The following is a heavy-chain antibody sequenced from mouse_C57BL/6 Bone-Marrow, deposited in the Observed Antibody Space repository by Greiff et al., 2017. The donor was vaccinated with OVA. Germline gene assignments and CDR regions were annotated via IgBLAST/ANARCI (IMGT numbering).Heavy chain of an antibody. CDR3: ARGRVTTRAWFAY. Sequence: EVQLVESGGGLVKPGGSLKLSCAASGFTFSDYGMHWVRQAPEKGLEWVAYISSGSSTIYYADTVKGRFTISRDNAKNTLFLQMTSLRSEDTAMYYCARGRVTTRAWFAYWGQGTLVTVSA. CDR1: GFTFSDYG. D-gene: IGHD2-2*01. V-gene: IGHV5-17*01. J-gene: IGHJ3*01. CDR2: ISSGSSTI.